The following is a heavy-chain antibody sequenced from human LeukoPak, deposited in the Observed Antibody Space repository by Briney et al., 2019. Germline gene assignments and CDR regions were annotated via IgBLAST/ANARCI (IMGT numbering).Heavy chain of an antibody. V-gene: IGHV1-69*05. J-gene: IGHJ4*02. CDR1: GGTFSNSA. CDR2: IIPIFGTS. Sequence: GSSVKVSCKASGGTFSNSAISWVRQAPGQGLQWMGRIIPIFGTSNYAQKFQGRVTITTDESTSTAYMELSSLRSEDTAVYYCASGYCSGGSCLTHFHFWGQGTLVTVSS. CDR3: ASGYCSGGSCLTHFHF. D-gene: IGHD2-15*01.